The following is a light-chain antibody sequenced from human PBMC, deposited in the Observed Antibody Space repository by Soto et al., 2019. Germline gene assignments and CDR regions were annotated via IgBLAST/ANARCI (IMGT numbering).Light chain of an antibody. CDR1: SSDVGAYDF. J-gene: IGLJ1*01. CDR3: SSYTTRSTRV. V-gene: IGLV2-14*03. Sequence: SVLAQPASVSGSPGQSITISCTGTSSDVGAYDFVSWYQQHPDKAPKLMIYEVSNRPSGVSYRFSGSKSVNTATLTISGLQAEDEADYYCSSYTTRSTRVFGTGTKDTDL. CDR2: EVS.